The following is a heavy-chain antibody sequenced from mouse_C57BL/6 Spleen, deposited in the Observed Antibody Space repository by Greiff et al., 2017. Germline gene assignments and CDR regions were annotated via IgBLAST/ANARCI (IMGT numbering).Heavy chain of an antibody. Sequence: QVQLQQPGAELVRPGTSVKLSCKASGYTFTSYWMHWVKQRPGQGLEWIGVIDPSDSYTNYNQKFKGKATLTVDTSSSTAYMQLSSLTSEDAAVYYCARGITTGYAMDYWGQGTSVTVSS. J-gene: IGHJ4*01. CDR3: ARGITTGYAMDY. CDR1: GYTFTSYW. CDR2: IDPSDSYT. D-gene: IGHD1-1*01. V-gene: IGHV1-59*01.